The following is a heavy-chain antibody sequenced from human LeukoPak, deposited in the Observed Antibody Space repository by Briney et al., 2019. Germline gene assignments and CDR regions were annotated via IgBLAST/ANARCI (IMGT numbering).Heavy chain of an antibody. CDR1: GGTFSSYA. CDR2: IIPIFGTA. J-gene: IGHJ5*02. D-gene: IGHD6-13*01. CDR3: ARVPSSSDWFDP. V-gene: IGHV1-69*05. Sequence: SVKVSCKASGGTFSSYAISWVRQAPGQGLEWMGRIIPIFGTANYAQKFQGRVTITTDESTSTAYMELSSLRSEDTAVYYCARVPSSSDWFDPWGQGALVTVSS.